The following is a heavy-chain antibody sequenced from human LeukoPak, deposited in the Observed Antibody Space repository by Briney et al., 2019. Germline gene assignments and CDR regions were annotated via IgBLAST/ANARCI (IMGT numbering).Heavy chain of an antibody. J-gene: IGHJ6*02. D-gene: IGHD3-22*01. CDR3: ARNDGTDNYYGMDV. Sequence: PGGSLRLSCAASGFTLSSNYMSWVRQAPGKGLEWVSVIYSGGSTYYADSVKGRFTISRDNSKNTLYLQMNSLRAENTAVYYCARNDGTDNYYGMDVWGQGTTVTVSS. CDR2: IYSGGST. V-gene: IGHV3-66*01. CDR1: GFTLSSNY.